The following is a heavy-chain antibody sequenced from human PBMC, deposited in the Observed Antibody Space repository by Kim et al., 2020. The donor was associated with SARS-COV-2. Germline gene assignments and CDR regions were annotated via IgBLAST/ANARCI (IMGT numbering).Heavy chain of an antibody. CDR1: GFPFNIFA. CDR2: ISRDTIAT. V-gene: IGHV3-30*03. Sequence: GGSLRLSCAASGFPFNIFAMHWVRQAPGKGLEWVSFISRDTIATYYADSVKRRFIVPRDDSTNMLYLQLNNLRAEDSAVYYCARDSYRYDSWGRGTLVTV. J-gene: IGHJ4*02. CDR3: ARDSYRYDS. D-gene: IGHD5-18*01.